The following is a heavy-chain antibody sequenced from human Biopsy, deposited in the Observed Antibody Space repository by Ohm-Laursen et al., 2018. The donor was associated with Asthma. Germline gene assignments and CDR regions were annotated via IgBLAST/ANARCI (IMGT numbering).Heavy chain of an antibody. J-gene: IGHJ6*02. CDR3: ARGYSGTDRIVYYYSGMEV. CDR2: LIPVLGTA. Sequence: SVKVSCKASGDSLGSFINYAISWVRQAPRQGLEWMGGLIPVLGTADYAPMFEGRVTITADESTSTAYLELTSLRFEDTAVYYCARGYSGTDRIVYYYSGMEVWGQGTTVIVSS. V-gene: IGHV1-69*13. CDR1: GDSLGSFINYA. D-gene: IGHD5-12*01.